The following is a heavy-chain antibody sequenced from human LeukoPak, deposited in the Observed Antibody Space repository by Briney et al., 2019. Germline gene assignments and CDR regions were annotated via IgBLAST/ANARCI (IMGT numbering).Heavy chain of an antibody. J-gene: IGHJ4*02. CDR1: GYTFTGYY. V-gene: IGHV1-2*02. Sequence: VASVKVSCKASGYTFTGYYMHWVRQAPGQGLEWLGWINPNSGGTNYAQKFQGRVTMTRDTSISTAYMELSRLRSDDTAVYYCARVPDYGDYVGLYYFDYWGQGTLVTVSS. CDR3: ARVPDYGDYVGLYYFDY. D-gene: IGHD4-17*01. CDR2: INPNSGGT.